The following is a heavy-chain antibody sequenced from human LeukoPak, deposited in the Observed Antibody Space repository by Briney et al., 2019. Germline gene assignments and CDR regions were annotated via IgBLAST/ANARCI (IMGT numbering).Heavy chain of an antibody. J-gene: IGHJ3*02. Sequence: SETLSLTCTVSGGSISSYYWSWIRQPPGKGLEWIGYIYTSGSTNYNPSLKSRVTISVDTSKNQFSLKLSSVTAADTAVYYCAKPYAPFAAFDIWGQGTMVTVSS. V-gene: IGHV4-4*09. CDR3: AKPYAPFAAFDI. CDR1: GGSISSYY. D-gene: IGHD2-2*01. CDR2: IYTSGST.